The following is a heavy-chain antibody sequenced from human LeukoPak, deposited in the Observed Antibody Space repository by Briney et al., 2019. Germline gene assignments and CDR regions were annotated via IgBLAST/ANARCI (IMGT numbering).Heavy chain of an antibody. Sequence: PSETLSLTCAVYGGSFSGYYWSWIRQPPGKGLEWIGEINHSGSTNYNPSLKSRVTISVDTSKNQFSLKLSSVTAADTAVYYCARVGVTMVRGGDVWGQGTTATVSS. CDR2: INHSGST. CDR1: GGSFSGYY. V-gene: IGHV4-34*01. J-gene: IGHJ6*02. CDR3: ARVGVTMVRGGDV. D-gene: IGHD3-10*01.